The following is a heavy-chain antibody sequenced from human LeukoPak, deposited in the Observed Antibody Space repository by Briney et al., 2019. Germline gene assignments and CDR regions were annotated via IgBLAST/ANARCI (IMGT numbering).Heavy chain of an antibody. Sequence: ASVKVSCKASGYTFTGYYMHWVRQAPGQGLEWMGWINPNSGGTNYAQKLQGRVTMTTDTSTSTAYMELRSLRSDDTAVYYCARVVGGRGYCSSTSCYRWDYWGQGTLVTVSS. D-gene: IGHD2-2*02. CDR2: INPNSGGT. CDR3: ARVVGGRGYCSSTSCYRWDY. J-gene: IGHJ4*02. CDR1: GYTFTGYY. V-gene: IGHV1-2*02.